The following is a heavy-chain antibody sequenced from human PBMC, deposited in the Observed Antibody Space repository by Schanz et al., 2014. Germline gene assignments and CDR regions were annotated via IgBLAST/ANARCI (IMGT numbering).Heavy chain of an antibody. CDR3: ARDTTWRLDL. CDR2: VFPNGIT. J-gene: IGHJ2*01. D-gene: IGHD1-1*01. Sequence: QVQLQESGSGLMKPSQTLSLTCAVSGGSIRSGTYYWSWIRQPAGKALEWVGRVFPNGITNYNPSLKRRVPISLDTSKNQFSLTLTSLTAADTAVYYCARDTTWRLDLWGRGTLVTVSS. CDR1: GGSIRSGTYY. V-gene: IGHV4-61*02.